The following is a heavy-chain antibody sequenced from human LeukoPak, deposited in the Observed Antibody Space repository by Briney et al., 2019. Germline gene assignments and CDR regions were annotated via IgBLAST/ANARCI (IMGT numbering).Heavy chain of an antibody. CDR1: GFTFSSYS. V-gene: IGHV3-21*01. D-gene: IGHD3-10*01. CDR2: ISSSSSYI. J-gene: IGHJ4*02. Sequence: GGSLRLSCAAYGFTFSSYSMNWVRQAPGKGLEWVSSISSSSSYIYYADSVKGRFTISRDNAKNSLYLQMNSLRAEDTAVYYCARIITMVRGVIRGYFDYWGQGTLVTVSS. CDR3: ARIITMVRGVIRGYFDY.